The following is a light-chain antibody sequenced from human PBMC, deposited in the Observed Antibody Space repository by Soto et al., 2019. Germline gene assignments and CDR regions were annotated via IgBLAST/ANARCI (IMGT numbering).Light chain of an antibody. CDR1: QSVSSY. Sequence: EIVLTQSPATLSLSPGERATLSCRASQSVSSYLAWYQQKPGQAPRLLIYAASNRATGIPARFSGSGSGTDFTLSISSLEPDDFAVYYCQPRSNWYTFGQGTKLEIK. CDR3: QPRSNWYT. CDR2: AAS. J-gene: IGKJ2*01. V-gene: IGKV3-11*01.